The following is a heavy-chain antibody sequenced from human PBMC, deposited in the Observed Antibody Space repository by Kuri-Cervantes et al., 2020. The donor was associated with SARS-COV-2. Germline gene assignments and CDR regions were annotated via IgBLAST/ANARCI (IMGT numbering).Heavy chain of an antibody. CDR2: IGTAGDT. J-gene: IGHJ5*02. CDR3: ARDVSRNWFDP. CDR1: GFTFSSYD. Sequence: GESLKISCAASGFTFSSYDMHWVRQATGKGLEWVSAIGTAGDTYYPVSVEGRFTISRDNSNNTLYLEMNSLRAEDTSVYYCARDVSRNWFDPWGQGTLVTVSS. V-gene: IGHV3-13*01. D-gene: IGHD5/OR15-5a*01.